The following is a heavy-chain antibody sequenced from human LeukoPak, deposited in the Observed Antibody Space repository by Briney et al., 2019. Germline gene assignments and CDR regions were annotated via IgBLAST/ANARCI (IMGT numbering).Heavy chain of an antibody. Sequence: PGRSLRPSCAASRFTFSTYTMNSVSQAPGKGLEWVSSISSSSDYISYADSVKGRFTISRDNAKNSLYLQMNTLRAEDTAVYYCARDRTTVTTFDYWGQGTLVTVSS. CDR1: RFTFSTYT. CDR3: ARDRTTVTTFDY. CDR2: ISSSSDYI. D-gene: IGHD4-17*01. V-gene: IGHV3-21*01. J-gene: IGHJ4*02.